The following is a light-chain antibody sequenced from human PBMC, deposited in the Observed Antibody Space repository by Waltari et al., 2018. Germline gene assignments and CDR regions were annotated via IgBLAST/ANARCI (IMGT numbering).Light chain of an antibody. CDR2: KAS. J-gene: IGKJ2*01. Sequence: DIQMTQSPSTLSASVGYRVTITCRASQSISSWLAWYKQKPGKAPKLLIYKASSLESGVPSRFSGSGSGTEFTLTISSLQPDDFATYYCQQYNSYSPYTFGQGTKLEIK. V-gene: IGKV1-5*03. CDR1: QSISSW. CDR3: QQYNSYSPYT.